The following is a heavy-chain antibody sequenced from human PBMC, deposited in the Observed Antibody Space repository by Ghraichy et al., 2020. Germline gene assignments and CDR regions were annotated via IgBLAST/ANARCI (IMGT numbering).Heavy chain of an antibody. CDR1: NGSFNGYY. Sequence: SETLSLTCAVYNGSFNGYYWSWIRQHPGKGLEWIGEIDHSGDTYYNPSLRSRVTLSADTSKSQFSLKVTSLTAADTAVYYCARVKWRGDPFPYYGLDIWGQGTAVTVSS. CDR2: IDHSGDT. CDR3: ARVKWRGDPFPYYGLDI. D-gene: IGHD3-16*01. J-gene: IGHJ6*02. V-gene: IGHV4-34*01.